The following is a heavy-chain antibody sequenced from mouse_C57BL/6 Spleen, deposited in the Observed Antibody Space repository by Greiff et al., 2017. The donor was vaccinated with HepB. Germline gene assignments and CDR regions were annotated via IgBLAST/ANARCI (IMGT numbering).Heavy chain of an antibody. CDR3: ARGEMYYDYDGFAY. CDR2: IYPGDGDT. J-gene: IGHJ3*01. CDR1: GYAFSSYW. D-gene: IGHD2-4*01. Sequence: QVQLQESGAELVKPGASVKISCKASGYAFSSYWMNWVKQRPGKGLEWIGQIYPGDGDTNYNGKFKGKATLTADKSSSTAYMQLSSLTSEDSAVYFCARGEMYYDYDGFAYWGQGTLVTVAA. V-gene: IGHV1-80*01.